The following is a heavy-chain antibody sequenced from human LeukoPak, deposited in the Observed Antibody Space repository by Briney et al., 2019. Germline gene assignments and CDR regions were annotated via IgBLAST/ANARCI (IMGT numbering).Heavy chain of an antibody. CDR3: ARGTTTVTTMGWFDP. J-gene: IGHJ5*02. V-gene: IGHV4-31*03. CDR1: GGSISSGGYY. CDR2: IYYSGST. D-gene: IGHD4-17*01. Sequence: PSETLSLTCTVSGGSISSGGYYWSWIRQHPGKGLEWIGYIYYSGSTYYNPSLKSRVTISVDTSKNQFSLKLSSVTAADTAVYYCARGTTTVTTMGWFDPWGQGTLVTVSS.